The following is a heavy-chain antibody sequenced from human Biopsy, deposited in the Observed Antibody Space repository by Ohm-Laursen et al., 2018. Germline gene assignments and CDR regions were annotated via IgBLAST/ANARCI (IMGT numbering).Heavy chain of an antibody. CDR3: ARGRTGG. V-gene: IGHV3-21*01. D-gene: IGHD1/OR15-1a*01. J-gene: IGHJ4*02. CDR2: VTTTSSYI. Sequence: SLRLSCSASGFDFSDYSISWVRQAPGKGLEWVSSVTTTSSYIYYADSVKGRFTISRDDAKNSLYLQMNSLRAEDTAVYYCARGRTGGWGQGTLVTVSS. CDR1: GFDFSDYS.